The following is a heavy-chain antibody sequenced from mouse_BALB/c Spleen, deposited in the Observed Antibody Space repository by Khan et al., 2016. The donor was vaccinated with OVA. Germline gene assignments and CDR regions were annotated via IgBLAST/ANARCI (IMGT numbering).Heavy chain of an antibody. CDR1: GYTFTSYT. D-gene: IGHD2-14*01. V-gene: IGHV1-4*01. CDR3: VRDGAYHRNDGWFAY. Sequence: LEESGAELARPGASVKMSCKASGYTFTSYTIHWIKKRPGQGLEWIGYINPSNGYTNYNQKFKDKATLTTDKSSTTAYLQLSSLTSDDSAVYNGVRDGAYHRNDGWFAYWGQGTLVTVSA. CDR2: INPSNGYT. J-gene: IGHJ3*01.